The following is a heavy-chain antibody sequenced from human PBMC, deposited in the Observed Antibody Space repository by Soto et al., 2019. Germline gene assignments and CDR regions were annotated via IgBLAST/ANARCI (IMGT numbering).Heavy chain of an antibody. J-gene: IGHJ6*02. Sequence: SETLCLTCTVSGVSISSSSYYGGWIRQPPGKGLEWIGSIYYSGSTYYNPSLKSRVTISVDTSKNQFSLKLSSVTAADTAVYYCARRLYYDSSGFEGGGMDVWGQGTTVT. V-gene: IGHV4-39*01. D-gene: IGHD3-22*01. CDR1: GVSISSSSYY. CDR2: IYYSGST. CDR3: ARRLYYDSSGFEGGGMDV.